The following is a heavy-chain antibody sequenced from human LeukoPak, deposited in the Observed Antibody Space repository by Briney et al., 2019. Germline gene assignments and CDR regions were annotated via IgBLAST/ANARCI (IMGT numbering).Heavy chain of an antibody. CDR2: IYYSGST. Sequence: SETLSLTCTVSGGSISSYYWSWIRQPPGKGLEWIGYIYYSGSTNYNPSLKSRVTISVDTSKNQFSLKLSSVTAADTAVYYCARGGITIFGVVISFDYWGQGTLVTVSS. CDR1: GGSISSYY. J-gene: IGHJ4*02. D-gene: IGHD3-3*01. CDR3: ARGGITIFGVVISFDY. V-gene: IGHV4-59*12.